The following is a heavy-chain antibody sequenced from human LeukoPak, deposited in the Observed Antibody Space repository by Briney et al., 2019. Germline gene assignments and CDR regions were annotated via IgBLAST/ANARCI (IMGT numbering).Heavy chain of an antibody. Sequence: GGSLRLSCAASGFTFSDYYMTWIRQAPGRGLEWISYINGSSSDTNYADSVRGRFTISRDNAKNSLYLLMNSLRVEDTAVYYCARRGTTYCTVDSCHPNCFDPWGQGTLVTVSS. J-gene: IGHJ5*02. D-gene: IGHD2-15*01. CDR2: INGSSSDT. CDR1: GFTFSDYY. CDR3: ARRGTTYCTVDSCHPNCFDP. V-gene: IGHV3-11*03.